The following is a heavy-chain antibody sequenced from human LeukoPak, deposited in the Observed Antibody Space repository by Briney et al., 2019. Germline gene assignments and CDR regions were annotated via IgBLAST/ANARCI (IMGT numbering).Heavy chain of an antibody. V-gene: IGHV1-2*02. CDR1: GYTFTGYY. D-gene: IGHD3-22*01. CDR2: INPNSGGT. Sequence: ASVKVSCKASGYTFTGYYMHWMRQAPGQGLEWMGWINPNSGGTNYAQKFQGRVTMTRDTSISTAYMELSRLRPDDTAIYFCARQESRNYYYEGLDYWGQGNLVTVSS. CDR3: ARQESRNYYYEGLDY. J-gene: IGHJ4*02.